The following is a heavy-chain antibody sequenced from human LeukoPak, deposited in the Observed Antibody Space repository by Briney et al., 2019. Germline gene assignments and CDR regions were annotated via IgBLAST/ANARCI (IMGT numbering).Heavy chain of an antibody. J-gene: IGHJ4*02. CDR1: GFTFSIYA. V-gene: IGHV3-23*01. CDR3: EKGQLESCSGSRCYAFDY. Sequence: QPGGSLRLSCAASGFTFSIYAMSWVRQAPGKRLEWVSVITGSGGSTYYADSVKGRFTISRDNSKNTLYLQMNSLRGEDTAIHYCEKGQLESCSGSRCYAFDYWGQGTLVTVSS. CDR2: ITGSGGST. D-gene: IGHD2-15*01.